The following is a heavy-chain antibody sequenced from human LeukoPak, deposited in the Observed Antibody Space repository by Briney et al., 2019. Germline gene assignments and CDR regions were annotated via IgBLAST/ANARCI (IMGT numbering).Heavy chain of an antibody. Sequence: PGGSLRLPCAASGFTFSSYSMNWVRQAPGKGLEWVSSISSSSSYIYYADSVKGRFTTSRDNAKNSLYLQMNSLRAEDTAVYYCARDGGLVWFGEPLGWFDPWGQGTLVTVSS. CDR3: ARDGGLVWFGEPLGWFDP. J-gene: IGHJ5*02. D-gene: IGHD3-10*01. CDR1: GFTFSSYS. CDR2: ISSSSSYI. V-gene: IGHV3-21*01.